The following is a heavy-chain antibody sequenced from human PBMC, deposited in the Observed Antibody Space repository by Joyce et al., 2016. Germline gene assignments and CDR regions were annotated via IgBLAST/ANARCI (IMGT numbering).Heavy chain of an antibody. Sequence: QVQLVQSGAEVKRPGASVKVSCKASGYRFPSHGISWVRLAPGQGLEWMGRISVHNGNTIYAHKFQGRVTMTTDTSTNTAHMELGSLRSDDTAVYYCARGDRGPTGRYFQHWGQGTLVTVSS. D-gene: IGHD1-1*01. V-gene: IGHV1-18*01. CDR3: ARGDRGPTGRYFQH. J-gene: IGHJ1*01. CDR2: ISVHNGNT. CDR1: GYRFPSHG.